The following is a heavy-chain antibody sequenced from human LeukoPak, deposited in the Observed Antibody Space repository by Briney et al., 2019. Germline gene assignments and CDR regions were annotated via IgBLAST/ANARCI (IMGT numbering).Heavy chain of an antibody. Sequence: SETLSLTCTVSGGSISSGSYYWSWIRQPAGKGLEWIGRIYTSGSTNYNPSLKSRVTISVDTSKNQFSLKLNSVTAADTAVYYCARDRDGYNRFDFWGQGTLVTVSS. CDR3: ARDRDGYNRFDF. CDR2: IYTSGST. CDR1: GGSISSGSYY. V-gene: IGHV4-61*02. J-gene: IGHJ4*02. D-gene: IGHD5-24*01.